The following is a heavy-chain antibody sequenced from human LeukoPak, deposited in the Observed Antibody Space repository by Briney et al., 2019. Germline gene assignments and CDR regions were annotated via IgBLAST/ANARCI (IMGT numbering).Heavy chain of an antibody. V-gene: IGHV3-23*01. CDR2: ISGSGGST. J-gene: IGHJ4*02. Sequence: GSLRLSCAASGFTFSSYAMSWVRQAPGKGLEWVSAISGSGGSTYYADSVKGRFTISRDNSKNTLYLQMNSLRAEDTAVYYCAKDLAYDFVEYSWGQGTLVTVSS. D-gene: IGHD3-3*01. CDR1: GFTFSSYA. CDR3: AKDLAYDFVEYS.